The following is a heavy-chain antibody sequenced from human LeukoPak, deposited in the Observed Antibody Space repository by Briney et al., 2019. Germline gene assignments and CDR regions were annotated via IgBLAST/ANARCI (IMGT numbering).Heavy chain of an antibody. CDR2: IRYDGSNK. J-gene: IGHJ4*02. D-gene: IGHD6-13*01. CDR1: GFTFSSYG. Sequence: GGSLRLSCAASGFTFSSYGMHWVRQAPGKGLEWVAFIRYDGSNKYYADSVKGRFTISRDNSKNTLYLQMNSLRAEDTAVYYCANPARRYSSSYHYFDYWGQGTLVTVSS. CDR3: ANPARRYSSSYHYFDY. V-gene: IGHV3-30*02.